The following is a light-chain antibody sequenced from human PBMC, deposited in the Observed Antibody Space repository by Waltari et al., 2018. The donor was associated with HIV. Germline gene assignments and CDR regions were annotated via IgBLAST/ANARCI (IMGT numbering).Light chain of an antibody. CDR2: GVS. Sequence: QSALTQPASVSGSPGQSIPIPCTGPSSAIGGCAYVSWYQQHPGKAPKLMIYGVSSRPSGVSNRFSGSRSGNTASLTISGLQAEDEADYYCSAYTSISTLAVFGGGTKLTVL. J-gene: IGLJ2*01. V-gene: IGLV2-14*01. CDR3: SAYTSISTLAV. CDR1: SSAIGGCAY.